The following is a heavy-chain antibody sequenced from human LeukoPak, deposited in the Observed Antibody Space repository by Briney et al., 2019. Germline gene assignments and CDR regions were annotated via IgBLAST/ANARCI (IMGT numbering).Heavy chain of an antibody. D-gene: IGHD6-6*01. CDR1: GGTFSSYA. Sequence: SVKVSCKASGGTFSSYAISWVRQAPGQGLEWMGGIIPIFGTANYAQKFQGRVTITADESTSTAYMELSSLRSEDTAVYYCARPDRIAARPEYYYYYGMDVWGQGTTVTVSS. CDR3: ARPDRIAARPEYYYYYGMDV. CDR2: IIPIFGTA. J-gene: IGHJ6*02. V-gene: IGHV1-69*13.